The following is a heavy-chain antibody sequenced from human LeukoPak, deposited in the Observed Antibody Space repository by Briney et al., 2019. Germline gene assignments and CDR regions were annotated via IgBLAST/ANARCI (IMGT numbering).Heavy chain of an antibody. J-gene: IGHJ5*02. CDR1: GFTVSSNY. Sequence: GSLRLSCAASGFTVSSNYMSWVRQAPGKGLEWVSVIYSGGSTYYADSVKGRFTISRDNSKNTLYLQMNSLRAEDTAVYYCARALTGYSSSGSWFDPWGQGTLVTVSS. CDR3: ARALTGYSSSGSWFDP. CDR2: IYSGGST. D-gene: IGHD6-13*01. V-gene: IGHV3-66*01.